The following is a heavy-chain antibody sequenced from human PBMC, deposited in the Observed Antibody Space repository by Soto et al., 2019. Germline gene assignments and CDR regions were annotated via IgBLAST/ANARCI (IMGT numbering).Heavy chain of an antibody. CDR3: ARGTSGYYSPDDY. Sequence: QVQLVQSGAEVKKPGSSVKVSCKASGGTFSSYTISWVRQAPGQGLEWMGRIIPILGIANYAQKFQGRVTITADKSTSTAYMELSSLRSEDTAVYYCARGTSGYYSPDDYWGQGTLVTFSS. V-gene: IGHV1-69*02. J-gene: IGHJ4*02. CDR2: IIPILGIA. CDR1: GGTFSSYT. D-gene: IGHD3-3*01.